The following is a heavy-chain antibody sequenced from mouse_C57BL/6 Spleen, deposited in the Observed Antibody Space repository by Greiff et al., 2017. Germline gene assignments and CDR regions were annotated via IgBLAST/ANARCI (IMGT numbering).Heavy chain of an antibody. V-gene: IGHV1-26*01. CDR3: ARGGDGYS. D-gene: IGHD2-3*01. CDR1: GYTFTDHY. CDR2: INPNNGGT. Sequence: EVQLQQSGPELVKPGASVKISCKASGYTFTDHYMNWVKQSHGKSLEWIGDINPNNGGTSYNQKFKGKATLTVDKSSSTAYMELRSLTSEDSAVYYCARGGDGYSWGQGTTLTVSS. J-gene: IGHJ2*01.